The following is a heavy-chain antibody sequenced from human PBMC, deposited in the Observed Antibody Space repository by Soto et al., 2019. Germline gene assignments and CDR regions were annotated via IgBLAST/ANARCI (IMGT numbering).Heavy chain of an antibody. J-gene: IGHJ4*02. V-gene: IGHV3-48*02. CDR3: ARDANYYDSSGYY. CDR1: GFTFSSYS. Sequence: EVQLVESGGGLVQPGGSLRLSCAASGFTFSSYSMNWARQAPGKGREWVSYISSSSSPIYYAASVKGRFTISRDNAKNSLYLQMNSLRDEDTAVYYCARDANYYDSSGYYWGQGTLVTVSS. D-gene: IGHD3-22*01. CDR2: ISSSSSPI.